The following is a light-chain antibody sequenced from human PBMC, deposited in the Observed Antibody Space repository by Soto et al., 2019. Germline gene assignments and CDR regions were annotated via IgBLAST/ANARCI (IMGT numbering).Light chain of an antibody. Sequence: EIVLTQSPGTLSLSPGERATLSCRASESVSTSYLAWYQQKPGQAPRLLIYGASGRATGIPDRFSVSASGTDFTLTISRMVSSDFALYYCQHYCTSALFGPGTKVDIK. CDR2: GAS. V-gene: IGKV3-20*01. CDR3: QHYCTSAL. J-gene: IGKJ3*01. CDR1: ESVSTSY.